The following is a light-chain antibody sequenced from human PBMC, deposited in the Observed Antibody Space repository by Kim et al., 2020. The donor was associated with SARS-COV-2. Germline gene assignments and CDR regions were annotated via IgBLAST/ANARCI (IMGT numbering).Light chain of an antibody. J-gene: IGKJ4*01. CDR1: QDISNH. V-gene: IGKV1-16*01. CDR3: QQCHDYPLT. Sequence: DIQMTQSPLSLSASVGDRVTITCRASQDISNHLAWFQKKPGKAPKCLIYAASSLQSGAPSRFSGSGSGTDFTLTISSLQPEDFATYYCQQCHDYPLTFGGGTKVDIK. CDR2: AAS.